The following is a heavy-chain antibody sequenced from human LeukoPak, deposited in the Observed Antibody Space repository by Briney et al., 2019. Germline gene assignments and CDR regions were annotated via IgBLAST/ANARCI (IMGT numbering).Heavy chain of an antibody. CDR3: ARGRGSWNGPYNWFDP. V-gene: IGHV1-18*04. Sequence: GASVKVSCKASGYTFTGYYMHWVRQAPGQGLEWMGWISAYNGNTNFAQNLQGRVTMTTDTSTSTAYMELRSLRSDNTAVYYCARGRGSWNGPYNWFDPWGQGTLVTVCS. J-gene: IGHJ5*02. CDR1: GYTFTGYY. D-gene: IGHD1-26*01. CDR2: ISAYNGNT.